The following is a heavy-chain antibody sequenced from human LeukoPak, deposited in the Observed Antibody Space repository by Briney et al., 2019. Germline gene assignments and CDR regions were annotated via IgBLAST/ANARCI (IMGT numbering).Heavy chain of an antibody. J-gene: IGHJ4*02. CDR2: IHTSGIT. Sequence: SETLSLTCTVSGGSISSYYWSGIRQPAGKGLEWIGRIHTSGITNYSPSLKKRVTMSVATSKTQFSLKLSSVTAADTAVYYCARDRYYHDSSARYFDYWGQGTLVTVSS. D-gene: IGHD3-22*01. V-gene: IGHV4-4*07. CDR1: GGSISSYY. CDR3: ARDRYYHDSSARYFDY.